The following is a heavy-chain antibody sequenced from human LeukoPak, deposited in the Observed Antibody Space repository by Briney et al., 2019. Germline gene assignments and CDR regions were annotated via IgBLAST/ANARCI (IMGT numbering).Heavy chain of an antibody. D-gene: IGHD1-26*01. V-gene: IGHV4-59*01. CDR3: AREGAGATPIFDY. CDR2: IYYSGST. Sequence: PSETLSLTCTVSGDSISSYYWSWIRQPPGKGLEWIGYIYYSGSTNYNPSLKSRVTISVDTSKNQFSLKLTSVTAADTAVYYCAREGAGATPIFDYWGQGTLVTVSS. CDR1: GDSISSYY. J-gene: IGHJ4*02.